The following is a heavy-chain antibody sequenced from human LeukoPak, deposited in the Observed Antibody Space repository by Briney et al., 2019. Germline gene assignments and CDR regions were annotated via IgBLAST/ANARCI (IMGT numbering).Heavy chain of an antibody. CDR2: ISYDGSNK. CDR3: AKELRYYDFWSGYYSPYYSDY. V-gene: IGHV3-30*18. J-gene: IGHJ4*02. Sequence: GGSLRLSCAASGFTFSSYGMHWVRQAPGKGLEWVAVISYDGSNKYYADSVKGRFTISRDNSKNTLYLQMNSLRAEDTAVYYCAKELRYYDFWSGYYSPYYSDYWGQGTLVTVSS. D-gene: IGHD3-3*01. CDR1: GFTFSSYG.